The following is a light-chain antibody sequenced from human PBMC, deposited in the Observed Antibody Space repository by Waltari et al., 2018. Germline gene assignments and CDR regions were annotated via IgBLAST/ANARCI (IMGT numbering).Light chain of an antibody. J-gene: IGKJ1*01. CDR1: QGMASY. Sequence: DVQVTQSPSSLSAAAGDSVTITCRATQGMASYLAWYQQKPGRVPTLLIYDASTLRSGVPYRFSGRGGEADFTLTITSLQPEDVATYYCQMYNGAPRTFGQGTKVEI. CDR3: QMYNGAPRT. CDR2: DAS. V-gene: IGKV1-27*01.